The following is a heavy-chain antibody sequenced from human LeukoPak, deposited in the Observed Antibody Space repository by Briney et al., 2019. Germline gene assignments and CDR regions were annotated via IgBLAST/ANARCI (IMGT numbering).Heavy chain of an antibody. D-gene: IGHD2-21*02. CDR3: SPAIIGY. CDR2: ISGSGGST. J-gene: IGHJ4*02. V-gene: IGHV3-23*01. CDR1: GSTFSSYG. Sequence: GGTLRLSCAASGSTFSSYGMSWVRQAPGKGLEWVSAISGSGGSTYYADSVKGRFTISRDNSKNTLYLQMNSLRAEDTAVYYSSPAIIGYWGQGTLVTVSS.